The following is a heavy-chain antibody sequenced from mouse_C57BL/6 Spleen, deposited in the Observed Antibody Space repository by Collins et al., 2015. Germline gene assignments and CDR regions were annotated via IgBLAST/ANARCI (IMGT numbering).Heavy chain of an antibody. V-gene: IGHV1-26*01. CDR1: GYTFTDYY. CDR2: INPNNGGT. Sequence: GASVKISCKASGYTFTDYYMNWVKQSHGKSLEWIGDINPNNGGTSYNQKFKGKATLTVDKSSSTAYMELRSLTSEDSAVYYCATTAQATVDYWGQGTTLTVSS. CDR3: ATTAQATVDY. J-gene: IGHJ2*01. D-gene: IGHD3-2*02.